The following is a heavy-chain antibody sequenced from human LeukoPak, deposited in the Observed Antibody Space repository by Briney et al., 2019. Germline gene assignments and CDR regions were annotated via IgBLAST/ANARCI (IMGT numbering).Heavy chain of an antibody. J-gene: IGHJ4*02. V-gene: IGHV3-33*01. CDR2: IWYDGSNK. CDR1: GSTFSSYV. Sequence: PGRSLRLSCGASGSTFSSYVMHWVRQAPGKGLEWVAVIWYDGSNKYYADSVKGRFTISRDNSKNTLFLQMNSLRAEDTAVYYCARDPDMTDWGQGTLVTVSS. D-gene: IGHD2-21*02. CDR3: ARDPDMTD.